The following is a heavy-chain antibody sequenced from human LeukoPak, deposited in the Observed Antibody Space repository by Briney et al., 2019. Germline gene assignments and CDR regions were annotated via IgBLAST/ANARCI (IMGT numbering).Heavy chain of an antibody. CDR1: GGSITSYY. V-gene: IGHV4-59*01. D-gene: IGHD3-10*01. Sequence: SETLSHTCTVSGGSITSYYWSWIRQPPGKGLEWIGYIYYTGSTNYNPSLKSRVTISIDTSKNQFSLNLTSMTAADTAMYYCASSGNYYNWFDPWGQGTLVTVSS. CDR3: ASSGNYYNWFDP. CDR2: IYYTGST. J-gene: IGHJ5*02.